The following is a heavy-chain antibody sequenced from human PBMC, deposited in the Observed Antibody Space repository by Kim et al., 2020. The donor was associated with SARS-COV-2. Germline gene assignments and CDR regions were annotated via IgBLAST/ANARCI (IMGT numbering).Heavy chain of an antibody. V-gene: IGHV3-33*01. D-gene: IGHD5-12*01. Sequence: GGSLRLSCAASGFTFSSYGMHWVRQAPGKGLEWVAVIWYDGSNKYYADSVKGRFTISRDNSKNTLYLQMNSLRAEDTAVYYCARGGGSGYSGYVPFDYLGQGPLVTVSS. CDR3: ARGGGSGYSGYVPFDY. CDR2: IWYDGSNK. CDR1: GFTFSSYG. J-gene: IGHJ4*02.